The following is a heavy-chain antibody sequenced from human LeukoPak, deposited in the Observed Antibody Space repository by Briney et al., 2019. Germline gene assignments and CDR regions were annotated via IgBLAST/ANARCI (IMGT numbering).Heavy chain of an antibody. Sequence: GGSLRLSCSASGFTVSSNYMNWVRQAPGKGLEWVSVIYPNGDAYHADSLKGRFTISRDTSKNTMYLQMNSLSAEDTAVYYCASAYYGDYGGYWGQGTLVTVSS. V-gene: IGHV3-66*01. CDR3: ASAYYGDYGGY. CDR1: GFTVSSNY. J-gene: IGHJ4*02. D-gene: IGHD4-17*01. CDR2: IYPNGDA.